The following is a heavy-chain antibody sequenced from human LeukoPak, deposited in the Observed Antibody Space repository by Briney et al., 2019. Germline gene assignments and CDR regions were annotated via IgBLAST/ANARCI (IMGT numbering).Heavy chain of an antibody. Sequence: GGSLRLSCVGSGFSISNHQMNWVRQAPGKGLEWGAKIKQAGGEKHYMDSVKGRFTISRDNAKNSLFLQMTSLRVEDTAVYYCARWYSGSGGWVLDYWGQGTLVTVSS. D-gene: IGHD3-10*01. CDR1: GFSISNHQ. CDR3: ARWYSGSGGWVLDY. J-gene: IGHJ4*02. V-gene: IGHV3-7*05. CDR2: IKQAGGEK.